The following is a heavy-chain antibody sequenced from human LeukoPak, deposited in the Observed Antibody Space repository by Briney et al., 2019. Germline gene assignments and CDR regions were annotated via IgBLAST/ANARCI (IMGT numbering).Heavy chain of an antibody. D-gene: IGHD5/OR15-5a*01. CDR1: GFTLSTYW. Sequence: GGSLRLSCAASGFTLSTYWMSWVRQAPGKGLEWVANIEGDGSDKDYRDSVKGRFSISRDSAKNSLYLQMNSLTAEDTGVYYCARESTRASPGCWGQGTLVTVSS. J-gene: IGHJ4*02. V-gene: IGHV3-7*01. CDR3: ARESTRASPGC. CDR2: IEGDGSDK.